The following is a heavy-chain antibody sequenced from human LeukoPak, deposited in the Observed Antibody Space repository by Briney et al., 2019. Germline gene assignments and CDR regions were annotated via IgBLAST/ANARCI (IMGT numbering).Heavy chain of an antibody. D-gene: IGHD6-6*01. J-gene: IGHJ4*02. Sequence: PGGSLRLSCAASGFTFDDYAMHWVRQAPGKGLEWVSGISWNSGSIGYADSVKGRFTISRDNAKNSLYLQMNSLRAEDMALHYCAKAVYSSSNHYYFDYWGQGTLVTVSS. CDR1: GFTFDDYA. CDR2: ISWNSGSI. CDR3: AKAVYSSSNHYYFDY. V-gene: IGHV3-9*03.